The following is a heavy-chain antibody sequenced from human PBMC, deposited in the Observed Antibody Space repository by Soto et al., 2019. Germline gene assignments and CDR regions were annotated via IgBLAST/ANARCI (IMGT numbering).Heavy chain of an antibody. CDR1: GFTFSSYW. Sequence: GGSLRLSCAASGFTFSSYWMSWVRQAPGKGPEWVARINQDGSEKYYVDSVKGRFTISRDNAKNSLYLQMNSLRAEDTAVYYCARDYPGGSYYDYWGQGTLVTVSS. CDR2: INQDGSEK. CDR3: ARDYPGGSYYDY. V-gene: IGHV3-7*03. J-gene: IGHJ4*02. D-gene: IGHD1-26*01.